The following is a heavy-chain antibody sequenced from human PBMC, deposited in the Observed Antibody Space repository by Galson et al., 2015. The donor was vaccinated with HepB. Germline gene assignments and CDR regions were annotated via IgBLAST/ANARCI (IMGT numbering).Heavy chain of an antibody. CDR2: ISGSGGST. CDR3: AKDLGIRADNTEIDY. D-gene: IGHD3-10*01. J-gene: IGHJ4*02. CDR1: GFAFSSHA. Sequence: SLRLSCAASGFAFSSHAMSWVRQAPGKGLEWVSTISGSGGSTYYADSVKGRFTISRDNSKNTLYLQMNSLRAEDTAVYYCAKDLGIRADNTEIDYWGQGTLVTVSS. V-gene: IGHV3-23*01.